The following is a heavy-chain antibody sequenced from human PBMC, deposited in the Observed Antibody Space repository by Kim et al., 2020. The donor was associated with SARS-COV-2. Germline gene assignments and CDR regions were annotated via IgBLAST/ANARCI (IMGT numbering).Heavy chain of an antibody. D-gene: IGHD6-19*01. J-gene: IGHJ4*02. Sequence: SYADPVKGRFTIPRDNSKNTLYLQMNGLRAEATAVYFCAGGWGIAVPFDYWCQGTLVTVSS. CDR3: AGGWGIAVPFDY. V-gene: IGHV3-53*01.